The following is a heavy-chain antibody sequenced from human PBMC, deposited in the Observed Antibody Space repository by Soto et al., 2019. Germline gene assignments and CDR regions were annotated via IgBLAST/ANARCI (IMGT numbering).Heavy chain of an antibody. J-gene: IGHJ6*01. CDR2: VYYSGST. Sequence: PSETLSLTCSVSGGSIANYYWSWIRQPPGKGLEWIGYVYYSGSTNYNPSLKSRVTMSVDTSRNLFSLKLPSVTAADTAMYSCQRTLHDYNLRNSCSPWG. V-gene: IGHV4-59*01. CDR3: QRTLHDYNLRNSCSP. CDR1: GGSIANYY. D-gene: IGHD4-4*01.